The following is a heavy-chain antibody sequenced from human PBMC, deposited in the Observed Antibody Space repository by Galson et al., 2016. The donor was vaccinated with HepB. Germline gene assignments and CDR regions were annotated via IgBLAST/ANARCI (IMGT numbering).Heavy chain of an antibody. CDR3: ARDGLDYNDRSGYYLWYFDL. V-gene: IGHV1-69*06. CDR2: IIPISGTT. J-gene: IGHJ2*01. CDR1: GGMFSSYA. D-gene: IGHD3-22*01. Sequence: SVKVSCKASGGMFSSYAISWVRQAPGQGLEWMGGIIPISGTTKCAQKFQGRVTISADKSTSTAYMELSSPRSEDTAVYYCARDGLDYNDRSGYYLWYFDLWGRGTLVTVSS.